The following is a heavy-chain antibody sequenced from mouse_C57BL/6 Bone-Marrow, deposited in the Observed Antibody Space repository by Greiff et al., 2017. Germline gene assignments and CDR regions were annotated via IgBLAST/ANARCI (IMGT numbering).Heavy chain of an antibody. CDR1: GYSFTSYY. V-gene: IGHV1-66*01. Sequence: QVQLKESGPELVKPGASVKISCKASGYSFTSYYIHWVKQRPGQGLEWIGWIYPGSGNTKYNEKFKGKATLTADTSSSTAYMQLSSLTSEDSAVYYWASAYYSSSFAYWGQGTLVTVSA. D-gene: IGHD2-5*01. CDR3: ASAYYSSSFAY. CDR2: IYPGSGNT. J-gene: IGHJ3*01.